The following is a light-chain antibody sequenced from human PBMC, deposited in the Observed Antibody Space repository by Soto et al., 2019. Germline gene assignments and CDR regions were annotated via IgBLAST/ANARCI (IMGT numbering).Light chain of an antibody. CDR1: SSDFGSYKF. CDR3: FAFTSTNTHV. J-gene: IGLJ1*01. CDR2: ETS. Sequence: QSALTQPASVSGSPGQSVTISCTGTSSDFGSYKFVSWYQHHPGKVPKVIIYETSKRPSGVSDRFSGSKSGNTASLTISGLQAEDEADYYCFAFTSTNTHVFGSGTNVTVL. V-gene: IGLV2-23*01.